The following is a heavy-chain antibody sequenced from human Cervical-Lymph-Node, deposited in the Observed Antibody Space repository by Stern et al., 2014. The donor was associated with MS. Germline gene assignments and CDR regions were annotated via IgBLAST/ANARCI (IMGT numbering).Heavy chain of an antibody. Sequence: MQLVQSGGGLVQPGGSLRLSCAASGFTFSSSWMNWVRQAPGKGLVWVSRVNGDGSSTTYADSVKGRFTVSRDNAKNTLYLQMSSLRAEDTAVYYCTRGGSPFYWGQGALVTVSS. CDR2: VNGDGSST. D-gene: IGHD1-26*01. V-gene: IGHV3-74*02. J-gene: IGHJ4*02. CDR3: TRGGSPFY. CDR1: GFTFSSSW.